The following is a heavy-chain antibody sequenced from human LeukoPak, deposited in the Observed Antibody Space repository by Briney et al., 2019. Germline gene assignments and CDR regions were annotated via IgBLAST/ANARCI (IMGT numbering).Heavy chain of an antibody. D-gene: IGHD6-6*01. CDR1: GGSISSYY. CDR2: IYYSGST. J-gene: IGHJ3*02. V-gene: IGHV4-59*01. CDR3: ARASMRSDAFDI. Sequence: SETLSLTCTVSGGSISSYYWSWIRQPPGKGLEWIGYIYYSGSTNYNPSLKSRVTISVDTSKNQLSLKLSSVTAADTAVYYCARASMRSDAFDIWGQGTMVTVSS.